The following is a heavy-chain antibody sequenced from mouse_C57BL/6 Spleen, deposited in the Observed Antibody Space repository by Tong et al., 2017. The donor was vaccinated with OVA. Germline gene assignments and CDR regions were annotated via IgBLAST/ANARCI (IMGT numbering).Heavy chain of an antibody. V-gene: IGHV1-18*01. CDR2: INPNNGGT. CDR1: GYTFTDYN. Sequence: EVQLQESGPELVKPGASVKMSCKASGYTFTDYNMDWVKQSHGKSLEWIGDINPNNGGTIYNQKFKGKATLTVDKSSSTAYMELRSLTSEDTAVYYCARNGWGYAMDYWGQGTSVTVSS. D-gene: IGHD1-2*01. CDR3: ARNGWGYAMDY. J-gene: IGHJ4*01.